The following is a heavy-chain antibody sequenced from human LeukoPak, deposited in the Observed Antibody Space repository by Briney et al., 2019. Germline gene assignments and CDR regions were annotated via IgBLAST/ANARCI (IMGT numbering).Heavy chain of an antibody. CDR2: IGSYI. D-gene: IGHD2-21*02. CDR3: AREMRWVTEFDY. Sequence: GGSPRLSCAASGFTFSSYNMNWVRQAPGKGLEWVSSIGSYIYYADSVKGRFTISRDNAKNSLYLQMSSLRAEDTAVYYCAREMRWVTEFDYWGQGTLVTVSS. CDR1: GFTFSSYN. V-gene: IGHV3-21*01. J-gene: IGHJ4*02.